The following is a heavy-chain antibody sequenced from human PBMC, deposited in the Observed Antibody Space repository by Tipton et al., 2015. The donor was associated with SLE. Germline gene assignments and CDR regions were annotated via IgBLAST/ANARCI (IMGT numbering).Heavy chain of an antibody. CDR1: GGSFSGYY. V-gene: IGHV4-34*01. CDR3: ARVRPPLSIFGVVKGTDYYYMDV. CDR2: INHSGST. J-gene: IGHJ6*03. Sequence: LRLSCAVYGGSFSGYYWSWIRQPPGKGLEWIGEINHSGSTNYNPSLKSQVTISVDTSKNQFSLKLSSVTAADTAVYYCARVRPPLSIFGVVKGTDYYYMDVWGKGTTVTVSS. D-gene: IGHD3-3*01.